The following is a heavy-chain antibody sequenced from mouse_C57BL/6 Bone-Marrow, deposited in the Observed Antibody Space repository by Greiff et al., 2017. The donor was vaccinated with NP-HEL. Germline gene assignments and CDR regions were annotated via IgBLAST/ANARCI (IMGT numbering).Heavy chain of an antibody. Sequence: QVQLQQSGAELVKPGASVKLSCKASGYTFTSYWMQWVKQRPGQGLEWIGEIVPSAGITNYNQKFKGKATFTVETSSSTAYMQLSSLTTEDSAVYYCARSRDYDEFAYWGQGTLVTVSA. CDR1: GYTFTSYW. CDR2: IVPSAGIT. J-gene: IGHJ3*01. CDR3: ARSRDYDEFAY. D-gene: IGHD2-4*01. V-gene: IGHV1-50*01.